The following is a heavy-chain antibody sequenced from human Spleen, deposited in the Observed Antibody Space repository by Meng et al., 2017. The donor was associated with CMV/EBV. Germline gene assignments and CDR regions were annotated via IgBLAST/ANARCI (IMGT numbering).Heavy chain of an antibody. CDR3: ARRWGYCSSTSCDTGQWCDP. J-gene: IGHJ5*02. D-gene: IGHD2-2*02. Sequence: CSGYYLVWIRQPPGKGLEGIGEIEHRGSTNYNPSLKSRVTRSVDTSKNQCSLKLSSVTAADTAVYYGARRWGYCSSTSCDTGQWCDPWGQGTLVTVSS. V-gene: IGHV4-34*01. CDR1: CSGYY. CDR2: IEHRGST.